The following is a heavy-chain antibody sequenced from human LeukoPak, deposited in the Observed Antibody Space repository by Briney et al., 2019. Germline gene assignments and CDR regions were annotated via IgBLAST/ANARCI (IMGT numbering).Heavy chain of an antibody. CDR3: AISEYSSSPNYYYYYMDV. J-gene: IGHJ6*03. D-gene: IGHD6-6*01. Sequence: GASVKVSCKASGGTFSSYAISWVRQAPGQGLEWMGGIIPIFGTANYAQKFQGRVTITADKSTSTAYMELSSLRSEDTAVYYCAISEYSSSPNYYYYYMDVWGKGTMVTVSS. CDR1: GGTFSSYA. CDR2: IIPIFGTA. V-gene: IGHV1-69*06.